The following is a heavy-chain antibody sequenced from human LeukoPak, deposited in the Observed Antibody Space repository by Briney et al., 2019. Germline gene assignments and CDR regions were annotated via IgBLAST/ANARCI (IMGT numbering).Heavy chain of an antibody. J-gene: IGHJ6*03. Sequence: KNGESLKISCKGSGYSFTSYWIGWVRQMPGKGLEWMGIIYPGDSDTRYSPSFQGQVTISADKSISTAYLQWSSLKASDTAMYYCARQGGYGRSPYYYYYYMDVWGKGTTVTVSS. V-gene: IGHV5-51*01. CDR1: GYSFTSYW. CDR2: IYPGDSDT. D-gene: IGHD5-12*01. CDR3: ARQGGYGRSPYYYYYYMDV.